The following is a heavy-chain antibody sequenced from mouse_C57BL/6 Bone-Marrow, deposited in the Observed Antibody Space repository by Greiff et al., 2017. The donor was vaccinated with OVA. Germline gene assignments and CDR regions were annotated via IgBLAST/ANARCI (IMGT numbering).Heavy chain of an antibody. Sequence: VQRVESGAELARPGASVKLSCKASGYTFTSYGISWVKQRTGQGLEWIGEIYPRSGNTYYNEKFKGKATLTADKSSSTAYMELRSLTSEDSAVYFCARRLTGTGRYFDVWGTGTTVTVSS. CDR2: IYPRSGNT. CDR3: ARRLTGTGRYFDV. CDR1: GYTFTSYG. J-gene: IGHJ1*03. V-gene: IGHV1-81*01. D-gene: IGHD4-1*01.